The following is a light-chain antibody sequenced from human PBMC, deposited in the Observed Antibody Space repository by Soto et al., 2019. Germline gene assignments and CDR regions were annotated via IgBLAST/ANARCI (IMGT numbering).Light chain of an antibody. V-gene: IGLV1-40*01. CDR3: QSYDSSLSGSV. CDR1: SSNIGAGYD. Sequence: QLVLTQPPSVSGAPGQRVTISCTGSSSNIGAGYDVHWYQQLPGTAPKLLNSGNSNRPSGVPDRFSGSKSGTSASLAITGLQAEDEADYYCQSYDSSLSGSVFGGGTKVTVL. CDR2: GNS. J-gene: IGLJ3*02.